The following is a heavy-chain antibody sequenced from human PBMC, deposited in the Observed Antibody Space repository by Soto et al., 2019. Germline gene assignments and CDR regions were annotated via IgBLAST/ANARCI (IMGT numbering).Heavy chain of an antibody. CDR3: ARVWCYAFDY. J-gene: IGHJ4*02. CDR2: IYYSGST. V-gene: IGHV4-59*01. Sequence: QVQLQESGPGLVKPSETLSLTCTVSGGSISSYYWSWIRQPPGKGLEWIGYIYYSGSTNYNPSLKGRVTISVDTSKSQCSLKLSSVTAADTAVYYCARVWCYAFDYWGQGTLVTVSS. CDR1: GGSISSYY. D-gene: IGHD3-16*01.